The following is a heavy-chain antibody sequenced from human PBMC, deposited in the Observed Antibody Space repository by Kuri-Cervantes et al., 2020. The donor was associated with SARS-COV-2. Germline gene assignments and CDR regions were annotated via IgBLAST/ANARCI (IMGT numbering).Heavy chain of an antibody. CDR3: ARPKLSPHYGSGSYHPPPNYYYGMDV. CDR2: MNPNSGNT. J-gene: IGHJ6*02. CDR1: GYTFTSYD. V-gene: IGHV1-8*01. Sequence: ASVKVSCKASGYTFTSYDINWVRQATGQGLEWMGWMNPNSGNTGYAQEFQGRVTITADESTSTAYMELSSLRSEDTAVYYCARPKLSPHYGSGSYHPPPNYYYGMDVWGQGTTVTVSS. D-gene: IGHD3-10*01.